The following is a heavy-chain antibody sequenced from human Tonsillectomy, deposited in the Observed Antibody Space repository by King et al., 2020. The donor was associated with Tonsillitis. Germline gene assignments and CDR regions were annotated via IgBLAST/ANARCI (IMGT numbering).Heavy chain of an antibody. CDR1: GNSFTSHW. CDR3: ARLRRLNYGDLLPDY. Sequence: VQLVESGAEVKKPGESLTISCTGSGNSFTSHWVGWVRQMPGKGLEWMGIIYPGDSHTRYSPSFQGQVTISADKSINTAYLQWSSLKASDSGIYYCARLRRLNYGDLLPDYWGQGTLVTVSA. V-gene: IGHV5-51*03. CDR2: IYPGDSHT. D-gene: IGHD4-17*01. J-gene: IGHJ4*02.